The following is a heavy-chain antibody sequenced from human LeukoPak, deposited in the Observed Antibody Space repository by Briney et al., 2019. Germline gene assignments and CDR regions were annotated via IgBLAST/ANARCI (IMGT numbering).Heavy chain of an antibody. J-gene: IGHJ4*02. Sequence: PSETLSLTCTVSGGSISSYYWSWIRQPPGKGLEWIGYIYYSGSTYYNPSLKSRVTISVDTSKNQFSLKLSSVTAADTAVYYCASSVYDSSGYYFDYWGQGTLVTVSS. CDR1: GGSISSYY. CDR3: ASSVYDSSGYYFDY. V-gene: IGHV4-59*12. D-gene: IGHD3-22*01. CDR2: IYYSGST.